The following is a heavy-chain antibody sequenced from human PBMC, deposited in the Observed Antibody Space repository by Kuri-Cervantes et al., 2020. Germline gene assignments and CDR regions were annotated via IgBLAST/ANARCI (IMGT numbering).Heavy chain of an antibody. CDR2: TYYRSKWYN. J-gene: IGHJ4*02. D-gene: IGHD2-15*01. CDR3: ARGQEYCSGGSCRSYYFDY. CDR1: GDSVSSNSAA. Sequence: LRLSCAISGDSVSSNSAAWNWIRQSPSRGLEWLGRTYYRSKWYNDYAVSVKSRITINPDTSKNQFSLQLNSVTPEDTAVYYCARGQEYCSGGSCRSYYFDYWGQGTLVTVSS. V-gene: IGHV6-1*01.